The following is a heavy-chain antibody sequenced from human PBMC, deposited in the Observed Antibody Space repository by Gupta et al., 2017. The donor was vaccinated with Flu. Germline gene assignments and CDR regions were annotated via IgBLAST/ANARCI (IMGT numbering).Heavy chain of an antibody. Sequence: EVQLLESVGGLVQPGGSLRLSCSASGFTFNTYVISWVRQAPGKGLEWVSGISGSGDTYYADSVKGRFTISRDNSKNTLFLQMNSLRADDTAIYFCAKDVGFRYFDHWGQGTLVTVSS. V-gene: IGHV3-23*01. J-gene: IGHJ4*02. D-gene: IGHD3-16*02. CDR1: GFTFNTYV. CDR3: AKDVGFRYFDH. CDR2: ISGSGDT.